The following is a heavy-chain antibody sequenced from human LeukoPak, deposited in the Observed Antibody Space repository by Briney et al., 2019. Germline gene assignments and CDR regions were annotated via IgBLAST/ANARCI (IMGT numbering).Heavy chain of an antibody. CDR1: GYTFTSYG. D-gene: IGHD4-17*01. Sequence: ASVTVSCKASGYTFTSYGISWVRQAPGQGLEWMGWISAYNGNTNYAQKLQGRVTMTTDTSTGTAHMELRSLRSDDTAVYYCARVDGDYNYYYYGMDVWGQGTTVTVSS. CDR3: ARVDGDYNYYYYGMDV. J-gene: IGHJ6*02. CDR2: ISAYNGNT. V-gene: IGHV1-18*01.